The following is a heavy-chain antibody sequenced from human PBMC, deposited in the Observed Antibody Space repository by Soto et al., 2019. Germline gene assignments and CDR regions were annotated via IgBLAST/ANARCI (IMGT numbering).Heavy chain of an antibody. V-gene: IGHV4-39*01. D-gene: IGHD6-19*01. CDR3: ARHYSSGSRNWFDP. J-gene: IGHJ5*02. CDR1: GGSINSSSYF. CDR2: IYYSGST. Sequence: PSETLSLTCSVSGGSINSSSYFWGWVRQPPGKGLEWIGSIYYSGSTYYNPSLRSRVTISVDTSKNQFSLKLSSVTAADTAVFYCARHYSSGSRNWFDPWGHGTPVTVSS.